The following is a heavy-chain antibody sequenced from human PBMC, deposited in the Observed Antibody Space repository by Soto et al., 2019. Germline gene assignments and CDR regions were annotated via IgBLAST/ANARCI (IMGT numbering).Heavy chain of an antibody. Sequence: PSETLSLTCTVSGGSISYEYYHWTWIRQSPGKGLEWIGDIHHSGSINYNPSFKSRVTISVDTSKNQFSLKLSSVTAADTAVYYCARTRSPPIVVVPAAMNYFDYWGQGTLVTVSS. CDR1: GGSISYEYYH. J-gene: IGHJ4*02. CDR2: IHHSGSI. D-gene: IGHD2-2*01. CDR3: ARTRSPPIVVVPAAMNYFDY. V-gene: IGHV4-34*01.